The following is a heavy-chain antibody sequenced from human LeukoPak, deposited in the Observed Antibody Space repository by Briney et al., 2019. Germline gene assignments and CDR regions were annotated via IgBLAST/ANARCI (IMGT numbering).Heavy chain of an antibody. V-gene: IGHV4-30-4*01. Sequence: SETLSLTCTVSGGSITSGDYYWSWIRQPPGKGLEWIAYMYYSGSTYYNPSLKSRVTMSADTSKNQLSLKLSSVTAADTAVYYCARPYYYDSRIDPWGQGILVTVSS. CDR3: ARPYYYDSRIDP. J-gene: IGHJ5*02. CDR1: GGSITSGDYY. CDR2: MYYSGST. D-gene: IGHD3-22*01.